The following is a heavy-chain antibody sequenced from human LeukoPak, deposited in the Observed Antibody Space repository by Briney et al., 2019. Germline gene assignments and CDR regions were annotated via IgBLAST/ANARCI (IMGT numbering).Heavy chain of an antibody. V-gene: IGHV4-34*01. CDR3: TRMTAGHDY. CDR2: INHSGYT. Sequence: SETLSLTCAVSGVSFDDYYWAWVRQTPGKGLEWIGEINHSGYTNDSPSLKSRVTLSIDTSRKQLSLNLRSVTVADAGTYYCTRMTAGHDYWGQGTLVTVSS. J-gene: IGHJ4*02. CDR1: GVSFDDYY. D-gene: IGHD2-21*02.